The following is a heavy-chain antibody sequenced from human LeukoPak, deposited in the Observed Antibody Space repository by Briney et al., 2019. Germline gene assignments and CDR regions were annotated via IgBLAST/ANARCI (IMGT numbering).Heavy chain of an antibody. CDR1: GYIFTAFG. CDR3: VRTGVVPVGLDH. D-gene: IGHD2-2*01. CDR2: ISPYNGYT. J-gene: IGHJ4*02. Sequence: GASVKVSCKASGYIFTAFGIAWVRQAPGQGLEWMGSISPYNGYTNYAQKLQGRITMTADTSTSMAYMELRSLSSDDTAVYYCVRTGVVPVGLDHWGQGTLVTVSS. V-gene: IGHV1-18*01.